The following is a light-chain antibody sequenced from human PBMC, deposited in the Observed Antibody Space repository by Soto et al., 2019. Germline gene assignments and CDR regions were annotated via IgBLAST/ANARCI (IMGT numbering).Light chain of an antibody. J-gene: IGLJ1*01. CDR1: SSNIGSTYD. V-gene: IGLV1-40*01. CDR3: QSYDDSLSVHYV. Sequence: QAVVTQPPSVSGAPGQRVTISCTGSSSNIGSTYDVQWYQQLPGTAPKLLIHGNTNRPSGVPDRFSGSKSGTSASLAITGLQADDEADYYRQSYDDSLSVHYVFGTGTKVTVL. CDR2: GNT.